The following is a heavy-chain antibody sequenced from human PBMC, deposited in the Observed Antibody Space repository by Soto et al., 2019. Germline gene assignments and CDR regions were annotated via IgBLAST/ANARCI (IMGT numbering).Heavy chain of an antibody. Sequence: SETLSLTCTVSGGSISSYYWSWIRQPPGKGLEWIGYIYYSGSTNYNPSLKSRVTISVDTSKNQFSRKLSSVTAADTAVYYCASPSSIYSSSFDYWGQGTLVTVSS. D-gene: IGHD6-13*01. J-gene: IGHJ4*02. CDR1: GGSISSYY. V-gene: IGHV4-59*01. CDR2: IYYSGST. CDR3: ASPSSIYSSSFDY.